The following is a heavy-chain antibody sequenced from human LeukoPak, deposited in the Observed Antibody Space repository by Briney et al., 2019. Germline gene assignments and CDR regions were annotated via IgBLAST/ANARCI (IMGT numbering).Heavy chain of an antibody. CDR3: GRDNGGALDY. Sequence: GGSLRLSCEASGFTFSSYWMGWVRQAPGKGLEWVANIKQDASDKNYVDSVKGRFTISRDNAKNSVYLQMNSLGADDTAVYYWGRDNGGALDYWGQGSLVTVSS. CDR1: GFTFSSYW. V-gene: IGHV3-7*01. D-gene: IGHD3-16*01. CDR2: IKQDASDK. J-gene: IGHJ4*02.